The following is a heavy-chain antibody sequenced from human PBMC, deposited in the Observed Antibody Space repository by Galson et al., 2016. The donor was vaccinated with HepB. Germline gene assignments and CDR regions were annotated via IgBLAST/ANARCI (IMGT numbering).Heavy chain of an antibody. J-gene: IGHJ6*02. CDR3: ARGGRILWDGMDV. CDR2: IKQDGSEK. CDR1: GFSLSSYW. V-gene: IGHV3-7*01. Sequence: LRLSCAASGFSLSSYWMSWVRQAPGRGLEWVANIKQDGSEKYYVDSVKGRFTISRDDAKNSVYLQMNSLRAEDTALYYCARGGRILWDGMDVCGQGTTVTVSS. D-gene: IGHD2/OR15-2a*01.